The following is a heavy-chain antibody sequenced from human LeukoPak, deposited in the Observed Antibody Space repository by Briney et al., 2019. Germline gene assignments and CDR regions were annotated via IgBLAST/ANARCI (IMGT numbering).Heavy chain of an antibody. J-gene: IGHJ4*02. D-gene: IGHD3-22*01. CDR1: GGTFSSYA. CDR2: IIPIFGTA. V-gene: IGHV1-69*06. Sequence: GSSVKVSCKASGGTFSSYAISWVRQGPGQGLEWMGRIIPIFGTANYAQKFQGRVTITADKSTSTAYMELSSLRSEDTAVYYCASSPDYYYSSGYYFNWGQGTLVTVSS. CDR3: ASSPDYYYSSGYYFN.